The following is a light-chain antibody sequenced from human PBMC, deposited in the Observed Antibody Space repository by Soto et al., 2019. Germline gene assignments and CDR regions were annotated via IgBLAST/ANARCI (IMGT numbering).Light chain of an antibody. J-gene: IGKJ4*02. CDR3: KQCCSSLLT. V-gene: IGKV3-20*01. CDR2: DAS. Sequence: DIVLTQSPGTLSLSPGERVTLSCRAGQSVTSSYLARYQQKPGQATRLLIYDASSRATGIPDRFSGSGSGTAFTLSSSRPELEDSAVYYCKQCCSSLLTFGGGTKVEIK. CDR1: QSVTSSY.